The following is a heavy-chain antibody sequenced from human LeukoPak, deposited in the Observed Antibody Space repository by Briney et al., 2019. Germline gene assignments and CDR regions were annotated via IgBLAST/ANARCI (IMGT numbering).Heavy chain of an antibody. CDR3: ARLPNYYFDY. V-gene: IGHV3-11*01. J-gene: IGHJ4*02. CDR1: GFTFSDYY. D-gene: IGHD5-24*01. Sequence: GGSLRLSCAASGFTFSDYYMSWIRQAPGKGLEWVSYISGNGNIIYYADSEKGRSTISRDNAKNTLFLQMNSLRAEDTALYYCARLPNYYFDYWDQGTLVTVSS. CDR2: ISGNGNII.